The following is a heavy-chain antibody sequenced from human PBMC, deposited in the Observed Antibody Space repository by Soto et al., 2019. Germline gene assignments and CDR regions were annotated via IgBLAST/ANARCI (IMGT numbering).Heavy chain of an antibody. CDR3: AHVYRSGYFDY. V-gene: IGHV2-5*02. J-gene: IGHJ4*02. CDR1: GFSLSTSGVG. D-gene: IGHD2-15*01. Sequence: QITLKESGPTLVKPTQTLTLTCTFSGFSLSTSGVGVGWIRQPPGKALEWLALIYWDDDKRYSPSLKSRLTTPKDTSKTQVVLTMTSMDPVDTATYYCAHVYRSGYFDYWGQGTLVTVSS. CDR2: IYWDDDK.